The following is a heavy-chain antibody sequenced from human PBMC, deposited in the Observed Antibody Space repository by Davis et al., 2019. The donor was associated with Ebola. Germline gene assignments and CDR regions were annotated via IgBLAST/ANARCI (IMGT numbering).Heavy chain of an antibody. D-gene: IGHD1-26*01. V-gene: IGHV3-53*01. CDR3: ASFRGHYFDY. J-gene: IGHJ4*02. CDR1: GFTFSSYT. Sequence: GESLKISCAAAGFTFSSYTMNWVRQAPGKGLEWVSLIYSGGSTYYADSVKGRFTISRDNSKNTLYLQMNSLRAEDTAVYYCASFRGHYFDYWGQGTLVTVSS. CDR2: IYSGGST.